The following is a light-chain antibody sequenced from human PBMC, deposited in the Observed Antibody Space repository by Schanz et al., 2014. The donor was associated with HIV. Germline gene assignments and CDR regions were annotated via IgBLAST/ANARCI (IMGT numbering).Light chain of an antibody. V-gene: IGKV1-8*01. J-gene: IGKJ2*03. CDR2: AAS. CDR3: QQCVTYPYS. Sequence: AIRITQSPSSLSASTGDRVTITCRASQGISSYLAWYQQKPGKAPKLLIYAASTLQSGVPSRFSGSGSGTEFTLTISGLQPDDLGTYYCQQCVTYPYSFGQGTRLDVK. CDR1: QGISSY.